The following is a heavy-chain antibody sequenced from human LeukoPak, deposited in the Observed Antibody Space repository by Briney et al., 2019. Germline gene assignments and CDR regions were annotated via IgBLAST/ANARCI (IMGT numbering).Heavy chain of an antibody. V-gene: IGHV1-18*01. CDR2: ISAYNGNT. D-gene: IGHD3-22*01. Sequence: GASVKVSCKASGYTFTSYAMNWVRQAPGQGLEWMGWISAYNGNTNYAQKLQGRVTMTTDTSTSTAYMELRSLRSDDTAVYYCASQYDSHEFDYWGQGTLVTVSS. J-gene: IGHJ4*02. CDR1: GYTFTSYA. CDR3: ASQYDSHEFDY.